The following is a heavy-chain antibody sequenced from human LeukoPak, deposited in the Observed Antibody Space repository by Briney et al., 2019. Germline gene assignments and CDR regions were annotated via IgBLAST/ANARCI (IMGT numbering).Heavy chain of an antibody. CDR3: ARDFVDGYCSGGSCHNWFDP. J-gene: IGHJ5*02. D-gene: IGHD2-15*01. V-gene: IGHV1-69*01. CDR1: GGTFSSYA. Sequence: SVKVSCKASGGTFSSYAISWVRQAPGQGLEWMGGIIPIIGTANYAQKFQGRVTITADESTSTAYMELSSLRSEDTAVYYCARDFVDGYCSGGSCHNWFDPWGQETQVTVSS. CDR2: IIPIIGTA.